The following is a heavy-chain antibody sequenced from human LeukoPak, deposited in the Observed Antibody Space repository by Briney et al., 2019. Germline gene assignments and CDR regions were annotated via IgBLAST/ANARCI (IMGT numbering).Heavy chain of an antibody. J-gene: IGHJ6*02. CDR3: AKGGSTNFYYGDV. Sequence: SETLSLTCAVSGDSISSSNWWSWVRQPPGKGLEWIGEIYHSGSTNYNPSLKSRVTISVDKSKNQFSLKLSSVTAADMAVYYCAKGGSTNFYYGDVWGQGTTVTVSS. CDR1: GDSISSSNW. CDR2: IYHSGST. V-gene: IGHV4-4*02. D-gene: IGHD2/OR15-2a*01.